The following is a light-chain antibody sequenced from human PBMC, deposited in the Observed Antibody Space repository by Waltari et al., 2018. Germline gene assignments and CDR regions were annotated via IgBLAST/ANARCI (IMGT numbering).Light chain of an antibody. CDR1: SSDVGGYNY. CDR2: DVN. CDR3: NSFAGSNNFPWV. Sequence: QSALTQPPSASGSPGQSVAISCPGTSSDVGGYNYVSWYQQYPGKAPKLMIYDVNKRPSGVPDRFSGSKSGNTASLTVSGLQAEDEADYYCNSFAGSNNFPWVFGGGTKLTVL. J-gene: IGLJ3*02. V-gene: IGLV2-8*01.